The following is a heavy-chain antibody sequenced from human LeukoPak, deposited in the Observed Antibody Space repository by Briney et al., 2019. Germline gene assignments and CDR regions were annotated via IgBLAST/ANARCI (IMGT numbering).Heavy chain of an antibody. V-gene: IGHV3-7*01. J-gene: IGHJ4*02. CDR3: ARGLPYYDV. CDR1: GFTFSIYW. D-gene: IGHD3-10*02. CDR2: VKVDGSEK. Sequence: GGSLRLSCAASGFTFSIYWMSWVRQAPGKGLEWVANVKVDGSEKYYVDSVKGRFTISRDNAKNSLYLQMNSLRAEDTAVYYCARGLPYYDVWGQGTLVTVSS.